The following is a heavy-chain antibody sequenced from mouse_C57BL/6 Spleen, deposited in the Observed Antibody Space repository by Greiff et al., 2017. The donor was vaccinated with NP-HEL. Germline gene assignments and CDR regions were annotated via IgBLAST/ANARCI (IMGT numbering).Heavy chain of an antibody. CDR1: GYTFTDYY. J-gene: IGHJ2*01. D-gene: IGHD2-4*01. CDR3: ARDYADGDYFDY. Sequence: VQLQQSGAELVRPGASVKLSCKASGYTFTDYYINWVKQRPGQGLEWIARIYPGSGNTYYNEKFKGKATLTAEKSSSTAYMQLSSLTSEDSAVYFCARDYADGDYFDYWGQGTTLTVSS. V-gene: IGHV1-76*01. CDR2: IYPGSGNT.